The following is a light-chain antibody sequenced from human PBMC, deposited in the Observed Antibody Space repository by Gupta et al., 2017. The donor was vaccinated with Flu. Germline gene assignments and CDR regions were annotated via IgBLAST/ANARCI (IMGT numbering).Light chain of an antibody. CDR3: CSYAGSSTFVV. CDR1: SSDVGTYNL. V-gene: IGLV2-23*01. Sequence: QSALTQPASVSGSPGQSITISCTGTSSDVGTYNLVSWYQHDPGKAPKLMIYEGSKRPSGVSNRFSGSKSGNTASLTSSGLQAEDEADYYCCSYAGSSTFVVFGGGTKLTVL. CDR2: EGS. J-gene: IGLJ2*01.